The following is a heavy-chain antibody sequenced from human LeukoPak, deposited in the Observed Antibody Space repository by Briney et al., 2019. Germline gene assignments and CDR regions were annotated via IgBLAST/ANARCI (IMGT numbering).Heavy chain of an antibody. CDR1: GYTFTGYY. CDR3: ARCYSSSCPVDY. J-gene: IGHJ4*02. Sequence: ASVKVSCKASGYTFTGYYMHWVRQAPGQGLEWMGWINPNSGGTNYAQKFQGRVTMTRDTSIGTAYMELSRLRSDDTAVYYCARCYSSSCPVDYWGQGTLVTVSS. D-gene: IGHD6-13*01. V-gene: IGHV1-2*02. CDR2: INPNSGGT.